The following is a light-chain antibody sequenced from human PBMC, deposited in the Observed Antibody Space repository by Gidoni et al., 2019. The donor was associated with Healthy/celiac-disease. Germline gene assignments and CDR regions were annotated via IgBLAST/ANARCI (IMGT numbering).Light chain of an antibody. J-gene: IGKJ3*01. Sequence: DIVMTQSPLSLHVTPGEPASISCRSSQSLLHSNGYNYLDLYLQKQGQSPQLLIYLCSNRASGVPDRFIGSGSGTDFTLKISRVEAEDVGVYYCMQALQTPFTFGPGTKVDIK. CDR2: LCS. CDR1: QSLLHSNGYNY. CDR3: MQALQTPFT. V-gene: IGKV2-28*01.